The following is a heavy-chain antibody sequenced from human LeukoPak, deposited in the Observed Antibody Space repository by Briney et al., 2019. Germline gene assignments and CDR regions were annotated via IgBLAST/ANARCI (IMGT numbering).Heavy chain of an antibody. Sequence: GGSLRLSCAASGFTFSSYWMNWVRQAPGKGLEWVANIKEDGSEKYYVDSVKGRFTISRDNAKNSLYLQMNSLRAEDTAVYYCARGGGGSFRFRVYNYYYMDVWGKGTTVTVSS. CDR3: ARGGGGSFRFRVYNYYYMDV. V-gene: IGHV3-7*04. J-gene: IGHJ6*03. CDR1: GFTFSSYW. CDR2: IKEDGSEK. D-gene: IGHD1-26*01.